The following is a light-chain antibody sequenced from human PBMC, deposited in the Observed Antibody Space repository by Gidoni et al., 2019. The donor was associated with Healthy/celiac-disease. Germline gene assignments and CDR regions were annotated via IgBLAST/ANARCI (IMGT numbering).Light chain of an antibody. Sequence: EIVLPQSPATLSLSPGERATLSCRASQSVSSYLAWYQQKPGQAPRLLIYEASNRATGIPARFSGSGSGTDFTLTISSLEPEDFAVYYCQQRSNWPLTFXGXTKVEIK. CDR3: QQRSNWPLT. CDR2: EAS. CDR1: QSVSSY. V-gene: IGKV3-11*01. J-gene: IGKJ4*01.